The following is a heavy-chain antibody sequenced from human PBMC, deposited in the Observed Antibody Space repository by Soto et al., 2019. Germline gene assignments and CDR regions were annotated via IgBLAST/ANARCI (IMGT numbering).Heavy chain of an antibody. Sequence: SQTLSLTCAVYGGSFSGYYWSWFRQPPGKGLEWIGEINHSGSTNYNPSLKSRVTISVDTSKNQFSLKLSSVTAADTAVYYCASPFNSGDDEHDLYSICGQGTIDTVSS. CDR1: GGSFSGYY. CDR2: INHSGST. CDR3: ASPFNSGDDEHDLYSI. V-gene: IGHV4-34*01. D-gene: IGHD4-17*01. J-gene: IGHJ3*02.